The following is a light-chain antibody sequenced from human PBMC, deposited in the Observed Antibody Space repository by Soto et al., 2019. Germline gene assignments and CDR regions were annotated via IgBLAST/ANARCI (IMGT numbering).Light chain of an antibody. J-gene: IGKJ1*01. CDR2: KAS. V-gene: IGKV1-5*03. CDR3: QQYNSYPWT. CDR1: QSISSW. Sequence: DIQMTQSPSTLSASVGDRVTITCRASQSISSWLAWYQQKPGKAPKLLIYKASSLESGVPSRFSGSGSGTEFTLTISSLQPDVFASYYCQQYNSYPWTFSQGTKVEIK.